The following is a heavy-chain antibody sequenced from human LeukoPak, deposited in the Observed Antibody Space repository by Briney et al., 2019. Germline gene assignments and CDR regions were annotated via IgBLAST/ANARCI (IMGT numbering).Heavy chain of an antibody. V-gene: IGHV4-59*01. CDR1: GGSISSYY. CDR3: ARTYSGSYYNYYYYMDV. Sequence: ASETLSLTCTVSGGSISSYYCSWIRQPPGKGLEWIGYIYYSGSTNYNPSLKSRVTISVDTPNNQFSLKLSSVTAADTAVYYCARTYSGSYYNYYYYMDVWGKGTTVTVS. CDR2: IYYSGST. D-gene: IGHD1-26*01. J-gene: IGHJ6*03.